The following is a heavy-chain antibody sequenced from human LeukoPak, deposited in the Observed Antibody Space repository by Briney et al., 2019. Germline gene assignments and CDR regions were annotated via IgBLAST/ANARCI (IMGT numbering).Heavy chain of an antibody. Sequence: GASVKVSCKASGYTFTGYYMHWVRQAPGQGLEWMGRITPNSGGTNYAKKFQGRVTMTRDTSISTAYMELSRLRSDDTAVYYCAIDSYDSSVGYYYMDVWGKGTTVTVSS. V-gene: IGHV1-2*06. CDR2: ITPNSGGT. D-gene: IGHD3-22*01. CDR3: AIDSYDSSVGYYYMDV. CDR1: GYTFTGYY. J-gene: IGHJ6*03.